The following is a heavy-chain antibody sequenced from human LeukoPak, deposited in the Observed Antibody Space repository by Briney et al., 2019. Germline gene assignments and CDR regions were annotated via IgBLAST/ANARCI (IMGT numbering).Heavy chain of an antibody. J-gene: IGHJ6*02. CDR3: ARAAGGSSYDRMDV. Sequence: GGSLRLSCAASGFTFSNYGMHWVRQAPGKGLEWVAVIWYDGTNKYYADSVKGRFNISRDNSKSTLYLEMNSLRAEDTAVYYCARAAGGSSYDRMDVWGQGTTVTVSS. CDR2: IWYDGTNK. CDR1: GFTFSNYG. V-gene: IGHV3-33*08. D-gene: IGHD3-22*01.